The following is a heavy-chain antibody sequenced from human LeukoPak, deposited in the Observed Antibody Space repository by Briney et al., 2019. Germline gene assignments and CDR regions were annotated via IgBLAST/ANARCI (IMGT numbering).Heavy chain of an antibody. D-gene: IGHD2-15*01. V-gene: IGHV1-2*02. J-gene: IGHJ5*02. CDR2: INPNSGGT. CDR3: ARDRKTAATQFAP. Sequence: ASVKVSCKASGYTFTGYYMHWVRQAPGPGREWMGWINPNSGGTNYAQKFQGRGTMTVDTAISTAYMELSSLRSDAPPAYHCARDRKTAATQFAPCGQGTLVTVSS. CDR1: GYTFTGYY.